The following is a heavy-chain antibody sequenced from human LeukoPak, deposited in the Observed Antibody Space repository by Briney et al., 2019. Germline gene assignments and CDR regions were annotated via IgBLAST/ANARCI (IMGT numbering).Heavy chain of an antibody. CDR2: IYHSGST. CDR1: GYSISSGYY. D-gene: IGHD5-12*01. Sequence: SETLSLTCTVSGYSISSGYYWGWIRQPPGKGLEWIGSIYHSGSTYYNPSLKSRVTISVDTSKNQFSLKLSSVTAADTAVYYCARDLLVATHFDYWGQGTLVTVSS. J-gene: IGHJ4*02. CDR3: ARDLLVATHFDY. V-gene: IGHV4-38-2*02.